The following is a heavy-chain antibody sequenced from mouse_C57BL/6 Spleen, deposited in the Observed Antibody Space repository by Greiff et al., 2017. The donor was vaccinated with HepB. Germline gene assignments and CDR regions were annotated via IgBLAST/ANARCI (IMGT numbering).Heavy chain of an antibody. CDR1: GYTFTSYW. D-gene: IGHD1-1*01. J-gene: IGHJ1*03. V-gene: IGHV1-72*01. CDR3: ARWGDYYGSSSGYFDV. CDR2: IDPNSGGT. Sequence: QQSCKASGYTFTSYWMHWVKQRPGRGLEWIGRIDPNSGGTKYNEKFKSKATLTVDKPSSTAYMQLSSLTSEDSAVYYCARWGDYYGSSSGYFDVWGTGTTVTVSS.